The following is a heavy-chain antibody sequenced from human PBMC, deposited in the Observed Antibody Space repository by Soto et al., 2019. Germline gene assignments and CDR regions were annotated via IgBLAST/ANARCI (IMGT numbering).Heavy chain of an antibody. CDR1: GFTFSSYA. D-gene: IGHD6-13*01. CDR2: ISYDGSNK. Sequence: GGSLRLSCAASGFTFSSYAMHWVRQAPGKGLEWVAVISYDGSNKYSADSVKCRFTISRDNAKNTLYLQMNSLRAEDTAVYYCARVNRALAGPGGFDPWGQGTLVTVSS. V-gene: IGHV3-30-3*01. CDR3: ARVNRALAGPGGFDP. J-gene: IGHJ5*02.